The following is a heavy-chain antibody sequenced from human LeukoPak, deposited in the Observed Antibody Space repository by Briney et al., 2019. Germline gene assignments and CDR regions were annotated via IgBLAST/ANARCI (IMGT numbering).Heavy chain of an antibody. J-gene: IGHJ6*02. D-gene: IGHD6-13*01. CDR1: GFTFDDYA. CDR3: AKDMYSSSWSAGCYGMDV. Sequence: GGSLRLSCAASGFTFDDYAMHWVRQAPGKGLEWVSGISWNSGSIGYADSVKGRFTISRDNAKNSLYLQMNSLRAEDTALYYCAKDMYSSSWSAGCYGMDVWGQGTTVTVSS. CDR2: ISWNSGSI. V-gene: IGHV3-9*01.